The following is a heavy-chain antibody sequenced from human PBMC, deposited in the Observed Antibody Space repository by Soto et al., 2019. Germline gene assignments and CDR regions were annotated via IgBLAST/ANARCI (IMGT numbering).Heavy chain of an antibody. CDR3: AVDFYYMDV. J-gene: IGHJ6*03. V-gene: IGHV3-48*01. CDR2: ISSGSSTI. Sequence: EVQLVESGGGLVQPGGSPRLSCAASGISFSTYAMNWVRQAPGKGLEWVSYISSGSSTIYYAESVKGRFTISRDNAKKSLFLQMNSLRAEDTAVYFCAVDFYYMDVWGKGTTVSVSS. CDR1: GISFSTYA.